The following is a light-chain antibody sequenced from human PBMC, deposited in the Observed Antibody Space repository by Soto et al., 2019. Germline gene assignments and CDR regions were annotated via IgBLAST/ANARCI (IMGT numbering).Light chain of an antibody. V-gene: IGLV2-11*01. CDR2: DVS. CDR3: CSHAGSYVV. J-gene: IGLJ2*01. CDR1: RSDVGGYNY. Sequence: QSALTQPRSVSGSPGQSVTISCTGSRSDVGGYNYVSWYQQRPGKAPKPMIYDVSKRPSGVPDRFSGSKSGNTASLTISGLQAEDEADYYCCSHAGSYVVFGGGTQLTVL.